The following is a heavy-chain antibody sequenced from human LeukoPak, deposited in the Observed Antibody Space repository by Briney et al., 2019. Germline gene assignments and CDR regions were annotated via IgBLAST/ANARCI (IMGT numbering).Heavy chain of an antibody. J-gene: IGHJ4*02. CDR1: GGSISSGGYY. CDR3: ARSGAYSSSGDF. CDR2: IYYSGST. D-gene: IGHD6-6*01. V-gene: IGHV4-31*03. Sequence: PSETLSLTCTVSGGSISSGGYYWSWIRQHPGTGLEWIGYIYYSGSTYYNPSLKSRVTISVDTSKNQFSLKLSSVSAADTAVYYCARSGAYSSSGDFWGQGTLVTVSS.